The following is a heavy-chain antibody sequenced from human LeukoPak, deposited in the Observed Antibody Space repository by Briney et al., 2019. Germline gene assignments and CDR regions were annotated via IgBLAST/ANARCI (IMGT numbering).Heavy chain of an antibody. CDR2: IYSGGST. J-gene: IGHJ6*03. CDR1: GFTVSSNY. V-gene: IGHV3-66*02. Sequence: PGGSLRLSCAASGFTVSSNYMSWVRQAPGKGLEWVSVIYSGGSTYYADSVKGRFTISRDNSKNTLCLQMNSLRAEDTAVYYCARDIGFWSGYSTPPVWYYYYMDVWGKGTTVTVSS. CDR3: ARDIGFWSGYSTPPVWYYYYMDV. D-gene: IGHD3-3*01.